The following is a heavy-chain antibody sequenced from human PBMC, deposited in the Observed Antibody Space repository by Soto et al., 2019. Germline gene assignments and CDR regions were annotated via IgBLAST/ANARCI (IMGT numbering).Heavy chain of an antibody. CDR2: ISYDGSNK. D-gene: IGHD2-2*01. V-gene: IGHV3-30-3*01. CDR3: ARDVAAAFDY. Sequence: QVQLVESGGGVVQPGRSLRLSCAASGFTFSSYAMHWVRQAPGKGREWVAVISYDGSNKYYADSVKGRFTISRDNSKNTLYLQMNSLRAEDTAVYYCARDVAAAFDYWGQGTLVTVSS. J-gene: IGHJ4*02. CDR1: GFTFSSYA.